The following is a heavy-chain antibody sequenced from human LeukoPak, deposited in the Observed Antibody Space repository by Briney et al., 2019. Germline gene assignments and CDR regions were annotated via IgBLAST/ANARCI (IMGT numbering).Heavy chain of an antibody. Sequence: GGSLRLSCAASGFTFSSYSMNWVRQAPGKGLEWVSYISSSSSTIYYADSVKGRFTISRDNAKNSLYLQMNSLRAEDTAVYYCARDLFSVGLAARPAADCFDYWGQGTLVTVSS. CDR1: GFTFSSYS. J-gene: IGHJ4*02. V-gene: IGHV3-48*01. CDR3: ARDLFSVGLAARPAADCFDY. CDR2: ISSSSSTI. D-gene: IGHD6-6*01.